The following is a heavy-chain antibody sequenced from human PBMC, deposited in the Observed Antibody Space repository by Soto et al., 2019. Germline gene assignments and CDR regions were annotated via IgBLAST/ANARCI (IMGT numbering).Heavy chain of an antibody. V-gene: IGHV4-39*01. J-gene: IGHJ4*02. D-gene: IGHD2-2*01. CDR1: GGSISSSSYY. Sequence: QLQLQESGPGLVKPSETLSLTCTVSGGSISSSSYYWGWIRQPPGKGLEWIGSIYYSGSTYYNPSLKSRVTISVDTSKNQFSLKLSSVTAADTAVYYCARLGYCSSTSCYVLGAPHFDYWGQGTLVTVSS. CDR3: ARLGYCSSTSCYVLGAPHFDY. CDR2: IYYSGST.